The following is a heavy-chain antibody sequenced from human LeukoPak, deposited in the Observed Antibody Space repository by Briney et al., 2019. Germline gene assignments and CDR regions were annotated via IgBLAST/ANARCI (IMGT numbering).Heavy chain of an antibody. CDR1: GYTFTSYY. Sequence: ASVKVSCKASGYTFTSYYMHWVRQAPGQGLEWMGIINPSGGSTSYAQKFQGRVTMTRDTSTSTVYMELSSLRSEDTAVYYCASRHCSGGGCYFAGADPFDYWGQGTLVTVSS. D-gene: IGHD2-15*01. CDR2: INPSGGST. J-gene: IGHJ4*01. V-gene: IGHV1-46*01. CDR3: ASRHCSGGGCYFAGADPFDY.